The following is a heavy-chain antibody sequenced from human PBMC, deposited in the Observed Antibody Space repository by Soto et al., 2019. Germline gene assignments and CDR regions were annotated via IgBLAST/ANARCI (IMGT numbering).Heavy chain of an antibody. CDR3: ARESYYDDSSGYYHY. D-gene: IGHD3-22*01. J-gene: IGHJ4*02. Sequence: SQPMSLPCTVAGGSISSHYWSWIRKTPGKGLEWIGYIYFCGSTNYNPSLKSRVTISVDTSKNQFSLKLSSVTAADTAVYYFARESYYDDSSGYYHYWGQGTLVTVSS. V-gene: IGHV4-59*11. CDR2: IYFCGST. CDR1: GGSISSHY.